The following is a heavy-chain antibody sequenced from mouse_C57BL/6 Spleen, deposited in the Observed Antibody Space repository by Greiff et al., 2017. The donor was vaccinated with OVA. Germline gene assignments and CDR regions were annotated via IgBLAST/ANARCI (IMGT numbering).Heavy chain of an antibody. V-gene: IGHV1-54*01. D-gene: IGHD2-5*01. J-gene: IGHJ3*01. Sequence: QVQLQQSGAELVRPGTSVKVSCKASGYAFTNYLIEWVKQRPGQGLEWIGVINPGSGGTNYNEKFKGNATLTADKSSSTAYMQLSSLTSEDSAVYFCAREAYYSNFFAYWGQGTLVTVSA. CDR1: GYAFTNYL. CDR2: INPGSGGT. CDR3: AREAYYSNFFAY.